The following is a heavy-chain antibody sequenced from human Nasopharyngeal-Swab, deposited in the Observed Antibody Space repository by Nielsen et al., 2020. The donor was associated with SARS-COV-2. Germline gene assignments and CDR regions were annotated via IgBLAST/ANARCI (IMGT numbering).Heavy chain of an antibody. CDR2: ISYDGSNK. V-gene: IGHV3-30*04. CDR3: ASSYYEGGRGDYYHGAFDI. Sequence: VRQAPGKGLEWVAVISYDGSNKYYADSVKGRFTISRDNSKNTLYLQMNSLRAEDTAVYYCASSYYEGGRGDYYHGAFDIWGQGTMVTVSS. D-gene: IGHD3-3*01. J-gene: IGHJ3*02.